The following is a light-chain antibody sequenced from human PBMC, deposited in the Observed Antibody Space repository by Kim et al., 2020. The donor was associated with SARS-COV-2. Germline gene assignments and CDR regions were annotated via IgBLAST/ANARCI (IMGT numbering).Light chain of an antibody. V-gene: IGLV2-14*03. Sequence: QSALTQPASVSGSPGQSITISCTGTSSDVGGYNYVSWFQQYPGKAPKLLIYDVTKRPSGVSNRFSGSKSGNTASLIISGLQAEDEADYHCSSYARSNPPWVFGGGTQLTVL. CDR1: SSDVGGYNY. CDR2: DVT. J-gene: IGLJ3*02. CDR3: SSYARSNPPWV.